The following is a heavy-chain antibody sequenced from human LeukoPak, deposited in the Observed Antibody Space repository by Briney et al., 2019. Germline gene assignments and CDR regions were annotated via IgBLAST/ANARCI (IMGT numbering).Heavy chain of an antibody. V-gene: IGHV4-39*07. CDR3: ARVDSVSYPFDY. Sequence: SDTVSLTCTVSGGSLSRSSYHWGWIPWPPGKGVEWIGSICDGGTTYYNPSLKSRVTISVATTKNQYSLKLSSVTAAKTAVYYCARVDSVSYPFDYWGQGTLITVSS. CDR2: ICDGGTT. J-gene: IGHJ4*02. CDR1: GGSLSRSSYH. D-gene: IGHD1-26*01.